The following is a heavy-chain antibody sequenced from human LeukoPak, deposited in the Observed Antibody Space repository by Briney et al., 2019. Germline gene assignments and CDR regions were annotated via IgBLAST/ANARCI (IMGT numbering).Heavy chain of an antibody. J-gene: IGHJ4*02. Sequence: ASVKVSCKTSGYTFSDYYMQWVRQAPGQGLEWMGWINPNSGGANYAQKFQGRATMTRDTSITTAYMELHSLRSDDTAVYYCTRVSSSGWYILYWGQGALVTVSS. CDR1: GYTFSDYY. CDR3: TRVSSSGWYILY. D-gene: IGHD6-19*01. V-gene: IGHV1-2*02. CDR2: INPNSGGA.